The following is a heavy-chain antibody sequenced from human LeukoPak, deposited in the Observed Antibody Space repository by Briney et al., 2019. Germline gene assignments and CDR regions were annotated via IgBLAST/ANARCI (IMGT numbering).Heavy chain of an antibody. V-gene: IGHV4-4*02. CDR1: GFTFSTYG. CDR2: IYLYGTT. J-gene: IGHJ6*02. Sequence: KPGGSLGLSCVASGFTFSTYGMNWVRQSPVKGLEWIGEIYLYGTTNYNPSFTSRVTMSVDRSRNQFSLKLTSVTAADTAVYYCARQKWEQQGRDYYFNGLDVWGPGTTVIVSS. D-gene: IGHD1/OR15-1a*01. CDR3: ARQKWEQQGRDYYFNGLDV.